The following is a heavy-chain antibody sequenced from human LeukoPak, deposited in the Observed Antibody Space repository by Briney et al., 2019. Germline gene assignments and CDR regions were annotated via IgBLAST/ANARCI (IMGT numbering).Heavy chain of an antibody. CDR2: IWYDGSNK. CDR3: ARDRATTGPPDYFQH. J-gene: IGHJ1*01. V-gene: IGHV3-33*01. CDR1: GFTFSSYG. Sequence: GRSLRLSCAASGFTFSSYGMHWVRQAPGKGLEWVAVIWYDGSNKYYADSVKGRLTISRDNSKNTLYLQMNSLRAEDTAVYYCARDRATTGPPDYFQHWGQGTLVTVSS. D-gene: IGHD1-26*01.